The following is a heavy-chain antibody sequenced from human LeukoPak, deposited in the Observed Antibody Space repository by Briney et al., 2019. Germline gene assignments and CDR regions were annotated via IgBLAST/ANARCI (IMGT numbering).Heavy chain of an antibody. D-gene: IGHD6-13*01. CDR3: AKAAIAAAFYYFDH. V-gene: IGHV3-30*02. J-gene: IGHJ4*02. CDR1: GFTFSSYG. Sequence: PGGSLRLSCAASGFTFSSYGMHWVRQAPGKGLEWVAFIRYDGSNKYYADSVKGRFTISRDNSKNTLYLQMNSLRAEDTAVYYCAKAAIAAAFYYFDHWGQGTLVTVSS. CDR2: IRYDGSNK.